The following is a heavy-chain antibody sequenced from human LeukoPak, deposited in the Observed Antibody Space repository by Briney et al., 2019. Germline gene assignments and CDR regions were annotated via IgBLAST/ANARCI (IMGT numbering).Heavy chain of an antibody. V-gene: IGHV3-30-3*01. Sequence: PGRSLRLSCAASGFTFSSYAMHWVRQAPGKGLEWVAVISYDGSNKYYADSVKGRFTISRDNSKNTLYLQMNSLGAEDTAVYYCARAHGGTYYYDSSGYCDYWGQGTLVTVSS. D-gene: IGHD3-22*01. CDR2: ISYDGSNK. CDR3: ARAHGGTYYYDSSGYCDY. CDR1: GFTFSSYA. J-gene: IGHJ4*02.